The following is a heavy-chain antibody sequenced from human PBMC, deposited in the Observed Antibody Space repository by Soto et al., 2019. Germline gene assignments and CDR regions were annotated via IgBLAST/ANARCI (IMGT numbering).Heavy chain of an antibody. CDR3: ARVHNYDFWTGGPYDFDY. Sequence: QVQLQESGPGLVKPSETLSLTCTVSGGSISSYYWSWIRQPPGQGLEWIGYIYYSGSTNYNPSLKSRVTISVDKSKNQFSLTLSSVTAADTAVYYCARVHNYDFWTGGPYDFDYWRQGPLVTVSS. J-gene: IGHJ4*02. D-gene: IGHD3-3*01. CDR2: IYYSGST. V-gene: IGHV4-59*01. CDR1: GGSISSYY.